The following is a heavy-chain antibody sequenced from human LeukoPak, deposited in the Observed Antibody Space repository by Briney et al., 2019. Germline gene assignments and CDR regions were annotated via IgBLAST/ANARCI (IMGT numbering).Heavy chain of an antibody. CDR1: GFTFSNAW. CDR2: IKSRTDGGTT. Sequence: PGGSLRLSCAASGFTFSNAWMSWVRQAPGKGLEWVGRIKSRTDGGTTDYAAPVKGRFTISRDDSKNTLYLQMNSLKTEDTAVYYCTTGGVGAQFLLNWGQGTPVTVSS. CDR3: TTGGVGAQFLLN. D-gene: IGHD1-26*01. V-gene: IGHV3-15*01. J-gene: IGHJ4*02.